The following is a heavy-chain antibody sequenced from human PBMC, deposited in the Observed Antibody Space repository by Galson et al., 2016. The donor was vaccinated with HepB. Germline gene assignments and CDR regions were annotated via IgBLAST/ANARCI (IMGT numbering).Heavy chain of an antibody. CDR1: GDSISPSY. J-gene: IGHJ4*02. CDR2: IHHSGST. Sequence: ETLSLTCTVSGDSISPSYWGWIRQPPGKGLEWIGYIHHSGSTTYNPSLKSRVTISVDTSKNQFSLKLRSVTAADTAVYYCARNLDTALAPNDIWGQGTLVIVSS. V-gene: IGHV4-59*12. D-gene: IGHD5-18*01. CDR3: ARNLDTALAPNDI.